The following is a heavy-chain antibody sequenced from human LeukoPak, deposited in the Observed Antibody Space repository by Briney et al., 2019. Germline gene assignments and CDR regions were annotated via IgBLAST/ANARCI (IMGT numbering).Heavy chain of an antibody. Sequence: GGSLRLSCAASGFTFSSYAMHWVRQAPGKGLEWVAVISYDGSNKYYADSVKGRFTISRDNSKNTLYLQMNSLRAEDTAVYYCAKEPIAAAVRYYFDYWGQGTLVTVSS. V-gene: IGHV3-30-3*01. J-gene: IGHJ4*02. D-gene: IGHD6-13*01. CDR1: GFTFSSYA. CDR3: AKEPIAAAVRYYFDY. CDR2: ISYDGSNK.